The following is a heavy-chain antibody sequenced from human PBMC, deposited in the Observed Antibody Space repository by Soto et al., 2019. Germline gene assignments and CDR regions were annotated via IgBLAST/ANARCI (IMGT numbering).Heavy chain of an antibody. CDR2: IYYSGST. Sequence: QLQLQESGPGLVKPSETLSLTCTVSGGSISSSSYYWGWIRQPPGKGLEWIGSIYYSGSTYYNPSLKSRVTISVDTSKNQFSLKLSSVTAADTAVYYCARQQYSSSWYSNYWGQGTLVTVSS. CDR3: ARQQYSSSWYSNY. J-gene: IGHJ4*02. V-gene: IGHV4-39*01. D-gene: IGHD6-13*01. CDR1: GGSISSSSYY.